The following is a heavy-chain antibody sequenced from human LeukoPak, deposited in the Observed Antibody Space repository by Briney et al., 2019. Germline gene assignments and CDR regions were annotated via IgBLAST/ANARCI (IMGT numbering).Heavy chain of an antibody. V-gene: IGHV3-7*03. J-gene: IGHJ4*02. CDR3: ARAKSLFDS. D-gene: IGHD3-10*01. Sequence: PGGSLRLSCAASGFTFSSYAMSWVRQAPGKGLEWVANIKQDGSEKYYVDSVKGRFTISRDNAKNSLYLQMNSLRAEDTAVYYCARAKSLFDSWGQGTLVTVSS. CDR1: GFTFSSYA. CDR2: IKQDGSEK.